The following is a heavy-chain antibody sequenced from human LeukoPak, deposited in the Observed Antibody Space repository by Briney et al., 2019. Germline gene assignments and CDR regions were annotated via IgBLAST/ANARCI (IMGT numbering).Heavy chain of an antibody. CDR3: AREYTMVRGVIITGWFDP. V-gene: IGHV4-34*01. CDR1: GGSFSGYY. D-gene: IGHD3-10*01. CDR2: INHSGST. Sequence: NPSETLSLTCAVYGGSFSGYYWCWIRQPPGKGLEWIGEINHSGSTNYNPSLKSRVTISVDTSKNQFSLKLSSVTAADTAVYYCAREYTMVRGVIITGWFDPWGQGTLVTVSS. J-gene: IGHJ5*02.